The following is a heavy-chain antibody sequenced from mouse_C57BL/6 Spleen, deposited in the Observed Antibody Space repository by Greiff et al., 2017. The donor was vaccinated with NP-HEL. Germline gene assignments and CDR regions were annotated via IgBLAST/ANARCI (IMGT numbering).Heavy chain of an antibody. CDR1: GYAFSSSW. CDR2: IYPGDGDT. J-gene: IGHJ4*01. Sequence: VQLQQSGPELVKPGASVKISCKASGYAFSSSWMNWVKQRPGKGLEWIGRIYPGDGDTNYNGKFKGKATLTADKSSSTAYMQLSSLTSEDSAVYFCAIPHTGTGPFYAMDYWGQGTSVTVSS. CDR3: AIPHTGTGPFYAMDY. D-gene: IGHD4-1*01. V-gene: IGHV1-82*01.